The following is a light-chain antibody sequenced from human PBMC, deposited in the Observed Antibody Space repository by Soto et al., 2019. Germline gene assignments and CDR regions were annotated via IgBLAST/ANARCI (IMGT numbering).Light chain of an antibody. J-gene: IGKJ1*01. CDR2: GAS. CDR3: QQYNNWPWT. Sequence: EIVMTQSLATLSVSPGERATLSCRASQSVSSNLAWYQQKPDQAPRLLIYGASTRATGIPARFSGSGSGTEFTLTISSLQSEDFAVYYCQQYNNWPWTFGQGTKVEIK. V-gene: IGKV3-15*01. CDR1: QSVSSN.